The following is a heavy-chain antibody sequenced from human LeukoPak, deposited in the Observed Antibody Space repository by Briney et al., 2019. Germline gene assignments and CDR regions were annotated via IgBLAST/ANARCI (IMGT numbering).Heavy chain of an antibody. J-gene: IGHJ5*02. CDR1: GFTFSSYW. CDR3: TQEHVDSSGYYYVPNWFDP. Sequence: GGSLRLSCTASGFTFSSYWMSWVRQAPGKGLEWVANIKQDGSAKYYVDSVKDRFTISRDNAKNSLYLQMNSLRAEDTAVYYCTQEHVDSSGYYYVPNWFDPWGQGTLVIVSS. D-gene: IGHD3-22*01. V-gene: IGHV3-7*01. CDR2: IKQDGSAK.